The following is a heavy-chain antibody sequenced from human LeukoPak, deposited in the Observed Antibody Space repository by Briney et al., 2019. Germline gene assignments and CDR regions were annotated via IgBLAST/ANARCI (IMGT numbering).Heavy chain of an antibody. CDR2: ISAYNGNT. CDR3: ARDLERGLGDLSEY. Sequence: GASVKVSCKASGYTFTSYGISWVRQAPGQGLEWMGWISAYNGNTNYAQKPQGRVTMTTDTSTSTAYMELRSLRSDDTAVYYCARDLERGLGDLSEYWGQGILVTVSS. J-gene: IGHJ4*02. V-gene: IGHV1-18*01. D-gene: IGHD3-10*01. CDR1: GYTFTSYG.